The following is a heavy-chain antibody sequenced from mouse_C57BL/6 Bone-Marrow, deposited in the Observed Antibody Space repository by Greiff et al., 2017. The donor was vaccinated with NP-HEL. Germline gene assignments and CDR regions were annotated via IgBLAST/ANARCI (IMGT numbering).Heavy chain of an antibody. CDR1: GFTFSDAW. V-gene: IGHV6-6*01. D-gene: IGHD1-1*01. CDR2: IRNKANNHAT. Sequence: EVKLVESGGGLVQPGGSMKLSCAASGFTFSDAWMDWVRQSPEKGLEWVAEIRNKANNHATDYAESVKGRFTISRDASKSSLYLHLNSLRAEDAAIYYCVETDYYGSDEWYFGVWGTGTTVTVSS. J-gene: IGHJ1*03. CDR3: VETDYYGSDEWYFGV.